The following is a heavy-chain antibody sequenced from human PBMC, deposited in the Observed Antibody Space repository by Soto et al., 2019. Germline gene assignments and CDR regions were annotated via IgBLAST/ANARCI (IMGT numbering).Heavy chain of an antibody. D-gene: IGHD3-22*01. J-gene: IGHJ6*02. CDR3: ARRAYYDSSGYYDYYYYGMDV. CDR1: AYTFTSYG. V-gene: IGHV1-18*01. Sequence: GASVKVSCKASAYTFTSYGISWVRQAPGQGLEWMGWISAYNGNTNYAQKLQGRVTMTTDTSTSTAYMELRSLRSDDTAVYYCARRAYYDSSGYYDYYYYGMDVWGQGTTVTVSS. CDR2: ISAYNGNT.